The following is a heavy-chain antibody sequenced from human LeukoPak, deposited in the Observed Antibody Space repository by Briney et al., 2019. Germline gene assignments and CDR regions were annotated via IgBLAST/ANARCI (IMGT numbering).Heavy chain of an antibody. CDR3: AKEVYGEYYDGFDY. J-gene: IGHJ4*02. Sequence: GGSLRLSCAASGFTFSSYAMSWVRQAPGEGLEWVSRIGVNGVTTYYADSVKGRFTISRDNSRNTLFLHMNSLRAEDTAVYYCAKEVYGEYYDGFDYWGQGTLVTVSS. CDR2: IGVNGVTT. CDR1: GFTFSSYA. V-gene: IGHV3-23*01. D-gene: IGHD3-16*01.